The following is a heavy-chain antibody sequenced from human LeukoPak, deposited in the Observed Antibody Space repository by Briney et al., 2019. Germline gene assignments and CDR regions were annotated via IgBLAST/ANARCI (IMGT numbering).Heavy chain of an antibody. CDR2: IRYDGSNK. J-gene: IGHJ6*03. CDR1: GFTFSSYG. Sequence: GGSLRLSCAASGFTFSSYGMHWVRQAPGKGLEWVAFIRYDGSNKYYADSVKGRFTISRDNSKNTLYLQMNSLRAEDTAVYYYAKTMVRGVIPRGYMDVWGKGTTVTISS. V-gene: IGHV3-30*02. CDR3: AKTMVRGVIPRGYMDV. D-gene: IGHD3-10*01.